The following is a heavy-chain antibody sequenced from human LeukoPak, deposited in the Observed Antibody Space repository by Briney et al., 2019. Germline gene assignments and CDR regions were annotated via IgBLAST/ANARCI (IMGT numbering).Heavy chain of an antibody. J-gene: IGHJ3*02. V-gene: IGHV5-51*01. CDR1: GYSFTSYW. D-gene: IGHD3-9*01. Sequence: GESLKISCKGSGYSFTSYWIGWVRQMPGKGLEWMGIIYPGDSDTRYSPSFQGQVTISADKSISTAYLQWSSLKASDTAMYYCARFELRYFDWFGSYAFDIWGQGTMVTVSS. CDR3: ARFELRYFDWFGSYAFDI. CDR2: IYPGDSDT.